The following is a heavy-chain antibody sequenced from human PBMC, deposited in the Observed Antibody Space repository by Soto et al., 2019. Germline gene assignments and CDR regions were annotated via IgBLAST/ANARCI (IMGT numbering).Heavy chain of an antibody. D-gene: IGHD3-10*01. J-gene: IGHJ5*02. V-gene: IGHV3-33*08. CDR3: ARDARGDSSVNNWFDP. Sequence: GGSLRLSCVVSGFIFSDYGMHWVRQAPGKGLEWVAAIWYDGSNKYYADSVKGRFTISRDNSRNQVSLNLISVTEADTAVYYCARDARGDSSVNNWFDPWGQGTLVTVSS. CDR2: IWYDGSNK. CDR1: GFIFSDYG.